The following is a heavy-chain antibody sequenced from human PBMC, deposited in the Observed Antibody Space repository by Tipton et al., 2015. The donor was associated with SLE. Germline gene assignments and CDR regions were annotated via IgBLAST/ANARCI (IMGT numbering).Heavy chain of an antibody. CDR2: ISSSSSYI. CDR3: AREYSGSYYPAFDI. J-gene: IGHJ3*02. CDR1: GFTFSSYS. Sequence: GSLRLSCAASGFTFSSYSMNWVRQAPGKGLEWVSSISSSSSYIYYADSVKGRFTISRDNAKNSLYLQMNSLRAEDTAVYYCAREYSGSYYPAFDIWGQGTVVTVSS. D-gene: IGHD1-26*01. V-gene: IGHV3-21*01.